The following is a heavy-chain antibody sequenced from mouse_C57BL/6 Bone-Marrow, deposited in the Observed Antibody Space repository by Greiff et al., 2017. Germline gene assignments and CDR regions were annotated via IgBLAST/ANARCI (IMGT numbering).Heavy chain of an antibody. J-gene: IGHJ2*01. CDR1: GYTFTSYW. V-gene: IGHV1-61*01. CDR3: ARRYYCDY. CDR2: IYPSDSET. Sequence: VQLQQPGAELVRPGSSVKLSCKASGYTFTSYWMDWVKQRPGQGLEWIGNIYPSDSETHYNQKFKDKATLTVDKSSSTAYMQLSSLTSEDSAVYYCARRYYCDYWGQGTTLTVSS.